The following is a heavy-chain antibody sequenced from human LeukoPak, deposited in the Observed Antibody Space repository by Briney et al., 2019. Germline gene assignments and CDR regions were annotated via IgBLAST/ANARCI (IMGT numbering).Heavy chain of an antibody. CDR2: INAGNGNT. V-gene: IGHV1-3*01. D-gene: IGHD2-2*01. J-gene: IGHJ4*02. CDR1: GYTFTSYA. Sequence: ASVKVSCKASGYTFTSYAMHWVRQAPGQRLEWMGWINAGNGNTKYSQKFQGRVTITRDTSASTAYMELSRLRSDDTAVYYCATHNVVVPAALGTYQGYWGQGTLVTVSS. CDR3: ATHNVVVPAALGTYQGY.